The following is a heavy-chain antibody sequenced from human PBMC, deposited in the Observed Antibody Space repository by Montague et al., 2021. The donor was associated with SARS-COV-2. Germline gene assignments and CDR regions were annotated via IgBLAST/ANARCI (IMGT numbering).Heavy chain of an antibody. CDR2: IYTSGST. Sequence: TLSLTCTVSGGSISSGSYYWSWIRQPAGKGLEWIGRIYTSGSTNYNPSLKSRVTISVDTSKNQFSLKLSSVTAADTAVYYCARRYSSSWTGDQYYFDYWGQGTLVTASS. J-gene: IGHJ4*02. D-gene: IGHD6-13*01. V-gene: IGHV4-61*02. CDR1: GGSISSGSYY. CDR3: ARRYSSSWTGDQYYFDY.